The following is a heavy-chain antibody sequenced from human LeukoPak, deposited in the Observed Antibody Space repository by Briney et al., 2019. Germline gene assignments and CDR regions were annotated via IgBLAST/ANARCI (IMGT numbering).Heavy chain of an antibody. CDR3: ARESREIVVPAAIRDYYYYMDV. J-gene: IGHJ6*03. CDR1: GGTFSSYA. CDR2: IIPTFGTA. Sequence: SVKVSCKASGGTFSSYAISWVRQAPGQGLEWMGGIIPTFGTANYAQKFQGRVTITTDESTSTAYMELSSLRSEDTAVYYCARESREIVVPAAIRDYYYYMDVWGKGTTVTVSS. D-gene: IGHD2-2*02. V-gene: IGHV1-69*05.